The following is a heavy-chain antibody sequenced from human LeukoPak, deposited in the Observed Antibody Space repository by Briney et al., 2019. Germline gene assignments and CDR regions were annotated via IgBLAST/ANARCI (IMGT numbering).Heavy chain of an antibody. CDR3: ARVARGDYYYYYMDV. Sequence: GGSLRLSCAASGFTFSNYAMRWVRQAPGKGLEWVSGINNDGSSTSYADSVQGRFTISRDNAKNTLYLQMNSLRAEDTALYYCARVARGDYYYYYMDVWGKGTTVTVSS. D-gene: IGHD3-10*01. CDR2: INNDGSST. CDR1: GFTFSNYA. J-gene: IGHJ6*03. V-gene: IGHV3-74*01.